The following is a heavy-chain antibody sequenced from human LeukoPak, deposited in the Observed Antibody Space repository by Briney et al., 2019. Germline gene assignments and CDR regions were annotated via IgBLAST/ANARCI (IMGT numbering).Heavy chain of an antibody. J-gene: IGHJ6*03. V-gene: IGHV4-59*12. CDR2: IYFTGTT. D-gene: IGHD2-2*01. Sequence: SETLSLTCTVSGGSMRSYYWSWIRQPPGKGLEWIGYIYFTGTTNYNPSLKSRVTISVDTSKNQFSLKLSSVTAADTAVYYCARGRGVGYCSSTSCSHYMDVWGKGTTVTVSS. CDR1: GGSMRSYY. CDR3: ARGRGVGYCSSTSCSHYMDV.